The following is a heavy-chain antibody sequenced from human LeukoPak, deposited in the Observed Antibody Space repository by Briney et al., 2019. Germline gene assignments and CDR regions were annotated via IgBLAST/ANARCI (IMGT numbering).Heavy chain of an antibody. J-gene: IGHJ4*02. V-gene: IGHV3-30*02. CDR1: GFTFSSYG. Sequence: TGGSLRLSCAASGFTFSSYGMHWVRQAPGEGLEWVAFIRYDGSNKYYADSVKGRFTISRDNSKNTLYLQMNSLRAEDTAVYYCSLRHFDYWGQGTLVTVSS. D-gene: IGHD4-17*01. CDR3: SLRHFDY. CDR2: IRYDGSNK.